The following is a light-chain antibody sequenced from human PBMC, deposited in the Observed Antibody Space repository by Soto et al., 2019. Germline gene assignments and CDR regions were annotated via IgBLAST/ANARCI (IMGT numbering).Light chain of an antibody. J-gene: IGLJ1*01. CDR3: QAWDSSTEV. Sequence: SYELTQPPSVSVSPGQTASITCSGDKLGDKYACWYQQKPGQSPVLVIYQDSKRPSGIPERFSGSNSGNTATLTISGTQAMDEADYDCQAWDSSTEVFGTGIKLTVL. V-gene: IGLV3-1*01. CDR2: QDS. CDR1: KLGDKY.